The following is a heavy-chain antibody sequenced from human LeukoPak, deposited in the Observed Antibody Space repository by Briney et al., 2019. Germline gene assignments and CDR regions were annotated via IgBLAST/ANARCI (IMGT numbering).Heavy chain of an antibody. J-gene: IGHJ4*02. CDR2: ISRRGGST. V-gene: IGHV3-23*01. Sequence: CLRLSCAASGFTFSSYAMSCVCQAPRKGLEWVLAISRRGGSTYYADPEKGRFTSSRDNSKITLYLQMNSLRGEDTAVYYCAKDRVSGWYYDYWGQGTLVTVSS. CDR1: GFTFSSYA. CDR3: AKDRVSGWYYDY. D-gene: IGHD6-19*01.